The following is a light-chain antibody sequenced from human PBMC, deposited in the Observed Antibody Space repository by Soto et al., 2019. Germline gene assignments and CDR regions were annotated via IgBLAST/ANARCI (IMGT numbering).Light chain of an antibody. CDR3: SSYTSSDTVV. CDR1: SSDVGGYNY. Sequence: QSALTQPASVSGSPGQSITISCTGTSSDVGGYNYVSWYQQHPGKAPKLMIYEVRNRPSGVSNRFSGSKSGNTASLTISGLQAEDEADYYCSSYTSSDTVVFGGGTKVTVL. J-gene: IGLJ2*01. CDR2: EVR. V-gene: IGLV2-14*01.